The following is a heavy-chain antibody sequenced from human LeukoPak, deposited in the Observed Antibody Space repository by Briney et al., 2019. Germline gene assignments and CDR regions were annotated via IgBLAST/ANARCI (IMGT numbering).Heavy chain of an antibody. CDR1: GFTFSSYA. V-gene: IGHV3-23*01. Sequence: GGSLRLSCAASGFTFSSYAMSWVRQAPGKGLEWVSAISGSGGSTYYADSVEGRFTISGDNSKNTLYLQMNSLRAEDTAVYYCAKDGGKELRFLVEATLAPNWGQGTLVTVSS. D-gene: IGHD3-3*01. CDR2: ISGSGGST. J-gene: IGHJ4*02. CDR3: AKDGGKELRFLVEATLAPN.